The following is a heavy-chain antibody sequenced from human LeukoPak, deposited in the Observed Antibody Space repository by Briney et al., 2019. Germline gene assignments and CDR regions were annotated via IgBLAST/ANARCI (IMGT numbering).Heavy chain of an antibody. V-gene: IGHV3-43*02. CDR1: GLPIADFA. CDR2: ISGDGVST. CDR3: ARGSGKFDY. Sequence: GGSLRLSCVASGLPIADFAMHWVRQAPGKGLEWVSLISGDGVSTFYADSVKGRFSISRDNSKNSLSLEMNSLRTEDTAMYYCARGSGKFDYWGQGTLVAVSS. J-gene: IGHJ4*02.